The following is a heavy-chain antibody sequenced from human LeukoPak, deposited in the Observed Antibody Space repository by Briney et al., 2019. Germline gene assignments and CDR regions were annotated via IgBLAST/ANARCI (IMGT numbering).Heavy chain of an antibody. D-gene: IGHD3-10*01. CDR1: GFTFSDYY. Sequence: GGSLRLSCAASGFTFSDYYMSWIRQAPGKGLEWVSSISSSSSYIYYADSVKGRFTISRDNAKNSLYLQMNGLRAEDTAVYYCARDLRHTMVRGVRADYWGQGTLVTVSS. V-gene: IGHV3-11*06. CDR3: ARDLRHTMVRGVRADY. J-gene: IGHJ4*02. CDR2: ISSSSSYI.